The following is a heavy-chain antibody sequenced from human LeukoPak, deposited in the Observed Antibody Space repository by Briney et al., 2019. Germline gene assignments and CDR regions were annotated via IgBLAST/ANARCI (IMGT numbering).Heavy chain of an antibody. CDR1: GGAISSYY. J-gene: IGHJ5*02. CDR3: ARSFSHYGETGFGWFDP. D-gene: IGHD4-17*01. V-gene: IGHV4-59*08. Sequence: SETLSLTCTVSGGAISSYYWSWIRQPPGKGLEWIGYIYYSGSTNYNPSLKSRVTISVDTSKNQFSLKLSSVTAADTAVYYCARSFSHYGETGFGWFDPWGQGTLVTVSS. CDR2: IYYSGST.